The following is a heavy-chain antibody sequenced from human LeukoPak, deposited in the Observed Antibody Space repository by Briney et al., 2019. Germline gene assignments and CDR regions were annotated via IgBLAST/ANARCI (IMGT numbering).Heavy chain of an antibody. CDR2: ICYSGST. V-gene: IGHV4-39*07. Sequence: SETLSLTCTVSGGSISSSSYYWGRLRQPPGKGRVWFGSICYSGSTYYNPSLKSRVTISVDASKYLFSLKLSSGTAADTAVYYCAMDLYGGGSYRYRWFDPWGQGTLVTVSS. CDR1: GGSISSSSYY. J-gene: IGHJ5*02. CDR3: AMDLYGGGSYRYRWFDP. D-gene: IGHD3-16*02.